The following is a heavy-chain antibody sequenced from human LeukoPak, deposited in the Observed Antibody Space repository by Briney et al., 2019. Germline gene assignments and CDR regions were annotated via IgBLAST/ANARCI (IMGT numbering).Heavy chain of an antibody. CDR3: AKRAHYGSGSSPFDY. V-gene: IGHV3-30*18. J-gene: IGHJ4*02. CDR2: ITYDGSNK. CDR1: GFTFSSYG. Sequence: GGPLRLSCAASGFTFSSYGMHWVRQAPGKGLEWVAVITYDGSNKYYADSVKGRFTISRDNSKNTLYLEMNSLRAEDTAVYYCAKRAHYGSGSSPFDYWGQGTLVTVSS. D-gene: IGHD3-10*01.